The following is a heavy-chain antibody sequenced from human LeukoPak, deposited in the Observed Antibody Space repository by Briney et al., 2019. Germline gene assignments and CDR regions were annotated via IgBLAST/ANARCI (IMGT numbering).Heavy chain of an antibody. V-gene: IGHV4-59*08. Sequence: SETLSLTWTVSGGSIYSDYWSWIRQPQGKGLEWIGYIYYSGSTNYNPSLKCRVTISVDTSKNQFSLKLSSVTAADTAVYYCARALPDIVVVVAATRNWFDPWGQGTLVTVSS. D-gene: IGHD2-15*01. CDR1: GGSIYSDY. CDR2: IYYSGST. J-gene: IGHJ5*02. CDR3: ARALPDIVVVVAATRNWFDP.